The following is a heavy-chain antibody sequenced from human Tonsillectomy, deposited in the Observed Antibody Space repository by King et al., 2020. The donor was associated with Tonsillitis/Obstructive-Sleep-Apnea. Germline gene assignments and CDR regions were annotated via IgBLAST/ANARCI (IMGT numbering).Heavy chain of an antibody. CDR2: IKSKTDGGTT. V-gene: IGHV3-15*01. CDR3: TTRYCSSTSCLTFFDY. D-gene: IGHD2-2*01. Sequence: EVQLVESGGGLVKPGGSLRLSCAASGFTFTNAWMSWVRHAPGKGLEWVGRIKSKTDGGTTDYAAPVKGRFTISRDDSKNTLYLQMNSLKTEDTAVYYCTTRYCSSTSCLTFFDYWGQGTLVTVSS. J-gene: IGHJ4*02. CDR1: GFTFTNAW.